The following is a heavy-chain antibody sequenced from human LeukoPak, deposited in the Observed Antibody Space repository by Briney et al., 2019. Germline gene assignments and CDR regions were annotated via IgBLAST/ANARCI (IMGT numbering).Heavy chain of an antibody. V-gene: IGHV4-34*01. CDR1: GGSFSGYY. Sequence: SETLSLTCAVYGGSFSGYYWSWIRQPPGKGLEWIGEINHSGSTNYNPSLKSRVTISVDASKNQFSLKLSSVTAADTAVYYCARGLEQLVSLGAFDIRGQGTMVTVS. CDR2: INHSGST. J-gene: IGHJ3*02. CDR3: ARGLEQLVSLGAFDI. D-gene: IGHD6-13*01.